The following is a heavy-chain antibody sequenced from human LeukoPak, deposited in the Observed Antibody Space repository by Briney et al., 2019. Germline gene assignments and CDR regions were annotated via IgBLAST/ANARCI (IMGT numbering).Heavy chain of an antibody. CDR2: IYPGDSDT. Sequence: GESLKISCQGSGYSFTSYWIGWVRQMPGKGLEWMGIIYPGDSDTRYSPSFQGQVTISADKSISTAYLQWSGLKASDTAMYYCARQEMYSSSWPNTWGQGTLVTVSS. D-gene: IGHD6-13*01. V-gene: IGHV5-51*01. J-gene: IGHJ5*02. CDR3: ARQEMYSSSWPNT. CDR1: GYSFTSYW.